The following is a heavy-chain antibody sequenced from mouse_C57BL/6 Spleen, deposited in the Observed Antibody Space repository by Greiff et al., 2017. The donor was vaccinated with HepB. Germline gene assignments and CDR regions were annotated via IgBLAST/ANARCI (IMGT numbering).Heavy chain of an antibody. CDR3: AREVFDY. V-gene: IGHV5-4*01. Sequence: EVKLVESGGGLVKPGGSLKLSCAASGFTFSSYAMSWVRQTPEKRLEWVATISDGGSYTYYPDNVKGRFTISRDNAKNNLYLQMSHLKSEDTAMYYCAREVFDYWGQGTTLTGSS. CDR1: GFTFSSYA. CDR2: ISDGGSYT. J-gene: IGHJ2*01.